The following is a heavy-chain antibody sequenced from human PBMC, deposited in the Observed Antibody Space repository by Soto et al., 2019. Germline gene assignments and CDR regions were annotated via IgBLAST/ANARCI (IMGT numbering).Heavy chain of an antibody. J-gene: IGHJ5*02. Sequence: SETLCLTCRVSGVFSSGYYWCWIRQSPGKGLEWIGNIYYNGSARYNSSLKTRVTISVDRSKNQFSLKLTSVTAADTAVYYCARDYGNFGGWFDPWGQGTRVTVS. CDR1: GVFSSGYY. CDR2: IYYNGSA. CDR3: ARDYGNFGGWFDP. D-gene: IGHD4-17*01. V-gene: IGHV4-59*01.